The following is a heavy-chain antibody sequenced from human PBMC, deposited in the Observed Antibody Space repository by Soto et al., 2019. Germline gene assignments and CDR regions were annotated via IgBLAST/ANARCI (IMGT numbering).Heavy chain of an antibody. CDR3: ARQASGYYYGWFDP. Sequence: SETLSLTCAVSGGSISSSSYYWGWIRQPPGKGLEWIGTIYYSGGTFYTPSLKSRVTMSVDTSNNQFSLKLSSVTAADTAVYYCARQASGYYYGWFDPWGQGTLVTVSS. CDR1: GGSISSSSYY. V-gene: IGHV4-39*01. CDR2: IYYSGGT. D-gene: IGHD3-22*01. J-gene: IGHJ5*02.